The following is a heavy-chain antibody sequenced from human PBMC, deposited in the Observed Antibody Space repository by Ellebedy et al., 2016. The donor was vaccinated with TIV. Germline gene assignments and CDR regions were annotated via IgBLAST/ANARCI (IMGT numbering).Heavy chain of an antibody. CDR2: IPYNNDPI. J-gene: IGHJ4*02. CDR3: AKDGSYRPFDY. CDR1: GFSFSNYP. Sequence: PGGSLRLSCVASGFSFSNYPMAWVRQGPGQGLDWISYIPYNNDPIHYADFVKGRFTISRDNAKNTLYMQMDSLRDEDTALYFCAKDGSYRPFDYWGQGTPVTVS. V-gene: IGHV3-48*02. D-gene: IGHD3-10*01.